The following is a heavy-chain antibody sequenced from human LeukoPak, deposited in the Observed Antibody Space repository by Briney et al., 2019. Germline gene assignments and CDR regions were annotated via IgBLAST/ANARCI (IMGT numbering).Heavy chain of an antibody. J-gene: IGHJ4*02. CDR2: IYHTGSM. Sequence: SETLSLTCTVSGDSFSSGGYYWSWIRQPPGKGLEWIGYIYHTGSMYYNPSLKNRVTISVDTSKNQFSLKVNSVTAADTAVYYCARVDFWSAFWGQGTLVTVSS. V-gene: IGHV4-30-2*01. D-gene: IGHD3-3*01. CDR3: ARVDFWSAF. CDR1: GDSFSSGGYY.